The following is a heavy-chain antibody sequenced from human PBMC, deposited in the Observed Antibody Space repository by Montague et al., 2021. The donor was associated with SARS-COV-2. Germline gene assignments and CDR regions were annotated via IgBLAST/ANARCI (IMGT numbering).Heavy chain of an antibody. CDR2: ITGSGDRM. D-gene: IGHD3-16*01. CDR3: AKVVSGLGGPSLTGYGMDV. CDR1: GFTFSSRA. V-gene: IGHV3-23*01. J-gene: IGHJ6*02. Sequence: FLSLSFSASGFTFSSRAMNWVRRAPGKGLEWVSGITGSGDRMFYADSVKGRLTISRDNSKNTLFLQMDSLRAEDTAVYYCAKVVSGLGGPSLTGYGMDVWGQGTTVTVSS.